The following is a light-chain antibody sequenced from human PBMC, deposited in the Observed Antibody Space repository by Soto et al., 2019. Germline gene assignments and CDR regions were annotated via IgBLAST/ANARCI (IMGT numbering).Light chain of an antibody. CDR2: RTN. Sequence: QTVVTQEPSFSVSPGGTVNLTCDLSSGSGSTNYYPSWYQQTPGQAPRTLIYRTNTRSSGVPDRFSGSILGNKAALTITGAQADDESDYYCVLYMGSVPVFGGGTKLTVL. CDR1: SGSGSTNYY. V-gene: IGLV8-61*01. CDR3: VLYMGSVPV. J-gene: IGLJ2*01.